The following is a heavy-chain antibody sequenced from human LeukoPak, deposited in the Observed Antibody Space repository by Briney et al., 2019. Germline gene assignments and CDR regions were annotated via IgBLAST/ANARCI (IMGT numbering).Heavy chain of an antibody. J-gene: IGHJ3*02. CDR3: ARIVVVSGAFDI. V-gene: IGHV1-2*06. Sequence: MVLINPNIGATTYAQKSQSSVTITRDRARSTAYMELSRLRSDDTAVYYCARIVVVSGAFDIWGQGTMVTVSS. D-gene: IGHD3-22*01. CDR2: INPNIGAT.